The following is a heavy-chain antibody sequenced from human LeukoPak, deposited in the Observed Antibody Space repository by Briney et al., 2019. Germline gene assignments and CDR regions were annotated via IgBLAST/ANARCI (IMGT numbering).Heavy chain of an antibody. CDR1: GGSFSGDY. CDR3: ARYGDYYYYGMDV. J-gene: IGHJ6*02. D-gene: IGHD4-17*01. CDR2: INHSGST. V-gene: IGHV4-34*01. Sequence: PSETLSLTCAVYGGSFSGDYWSWIRQPPGKGLEWIGEINHSGSTNYNPSLKSRVTISVDTSKNQFSLKLSSVTAADTAVYYCARYGDYYYYGMDVWGQGTTVTVSS.